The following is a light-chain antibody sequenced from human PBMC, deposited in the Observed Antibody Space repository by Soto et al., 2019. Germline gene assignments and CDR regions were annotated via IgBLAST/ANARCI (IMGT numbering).Light chain of an antibody. CDR3: QQRSNWPSIT. CDR2: DAS. V-gene: IGKV3-11*01. J-gene: IGKJ5*01. CDR1: QSVNSY. Sequence: EIVLTQSPATLSLSPGEIATLSCRASQSVNSYLAWYQQKPGQAPRLLIYDASSRATGIPARFSGSGSGTDFTLTISSLEPEDSAVYHCQQRSNWPSITFGQGTRLEIK.